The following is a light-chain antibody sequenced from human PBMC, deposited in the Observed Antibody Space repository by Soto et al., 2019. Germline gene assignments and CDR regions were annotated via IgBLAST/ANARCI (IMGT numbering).Light chain of an antibody. CDR2: EGS. CDR1: SSDVGSYNL. J-gene: IGLJ2*01. CDR3: CSYAGSPYVV. Sequence: QSALTQPASVSGSPGQSITISCTGTSSDVGSYNLVSWYQQHPGKAPKLMIYEGSKRPSGVSNRFSGSKSGNTASLTISGLQAEDEADYYCCSYAGSPYVVFGGGTKLTV. V-gene: IGLV2-23*01.